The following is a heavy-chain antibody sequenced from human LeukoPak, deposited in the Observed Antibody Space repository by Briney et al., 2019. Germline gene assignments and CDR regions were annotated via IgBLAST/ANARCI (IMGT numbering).Heavy chain of an antibody. CDR1: GGSISSGGYY. J-gene: IGHJ4*02. V-gene: IGHV4-30-2*01. Sequence: PSETLSLTCTVSGGSISSGGYYWSWIRQPPGKGLEWIGYIYHSGSTYYNPSLKSRVTISVDRSKNQFSLKLSSVTAADTAVYYCARGPDYYGSGSYYRLDYWGQGTLVTVSS. CDR3: ARGPDYYGSGSYYRLDY. D-gene: IGHD3-10*01. CDR2: IYHSGST.